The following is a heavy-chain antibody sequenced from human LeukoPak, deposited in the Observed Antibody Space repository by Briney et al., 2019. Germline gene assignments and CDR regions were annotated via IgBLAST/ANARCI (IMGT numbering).Heavy chain of an antibody. CDR2: IYSGGST. CDR3: ARYSSSLHPDY. CDR1: GFTVSSNY. V-gene: IGHV3-53*01. J-gene: IGHJ4*02. D-gene: IGHD4-4*01. Sequence: GGSLRLSCAASGFTVSSNYMSWVRQAPGKRLEWVSVIYSGGSTYYADSVKGRFTISRDNSKNTLYLQMNSLRAEDTAVYYCARYSSSLHPDYWGQGTLVTVSS.